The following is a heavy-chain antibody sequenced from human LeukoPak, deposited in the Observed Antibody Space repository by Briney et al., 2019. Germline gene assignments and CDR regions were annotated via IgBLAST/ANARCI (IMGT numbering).Heavy chain of an antibody. CDR3: ASQSYARFDP. D-gene: IGHD3-16*01. J-gene: IGHJ5*02. CDR2: IQPDGSEQ. V-gene: IGHV3-7*01. CDR1: GFSFSSHW. Sequence: WGSLRLSCAASGFSFSSHWMSWVRQAPGKGLEWVGNIQPDGSEQYPVDSVKGRFTISRDNARNSMFLQMNSLRVEDTAVYYCASQSYARFDPWGQGTLVTVSS.